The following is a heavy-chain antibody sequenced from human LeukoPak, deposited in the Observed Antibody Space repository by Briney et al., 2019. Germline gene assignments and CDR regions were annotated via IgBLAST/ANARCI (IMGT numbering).Heavy chain of an antibody. J-gene: IGHJ4*02. D-gene: IGHD2-2*01. CDR1: GFSLSPSW. V-gene: IGHV3-23*01. CDR3: AKTVVPAAIEYYFDY. CDR2: ISGSGGST. Sequence: GGSLRLSCAASGFSLSPSWMNWVRQAPGKGLEWVSAISGSGGSTYYADSVKGRFTISRDNSKKTLYLQMNSLRAEDTAVYYCAKTVVPAAIEYYFDYWGQGTLVTVSS.